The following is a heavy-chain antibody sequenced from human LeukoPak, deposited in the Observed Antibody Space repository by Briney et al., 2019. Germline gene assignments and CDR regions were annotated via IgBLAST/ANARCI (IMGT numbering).Heavy chain of an antibody. D-gene: IGHD3-10*01. CDR1: GFTFSSYE. CDR3: AKEGYYGSGSYSWFDP. Sequence: PGGSLRLSCAASGFTFSSYEVNWARQAPGKGLEWLSYISASGRTMYYTDSVKGRFTISRDNAKNSLYLQMNSLRAEDTAVYYCAKEGYYGSGSYSWFDPWGQGTLVTVSS. V-gene: IGHV3-48*03. J-gene: IGHJ5*02. CDR2: ISASGRTM.